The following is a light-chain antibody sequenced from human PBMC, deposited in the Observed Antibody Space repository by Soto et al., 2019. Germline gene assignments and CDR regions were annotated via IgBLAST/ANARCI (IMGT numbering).Light chain of an antibody. CDR2: DVS. CDR3: CSYAGSYTYVV. Sequence: QSALTQPRSVSGSPGQSVTISCTGTSSDVGGYNYVSWYQQHPGKAPKLMIYDVSKRPSGVPDRFSGSKSGNTASLTISGLQAEDEADYYCCSYAGSYTYVVFGGGTKLTLL. V-gene: IGLV2-11*01. J-gene: IGLJ2*01. CDR1: SSDVGGYNY.